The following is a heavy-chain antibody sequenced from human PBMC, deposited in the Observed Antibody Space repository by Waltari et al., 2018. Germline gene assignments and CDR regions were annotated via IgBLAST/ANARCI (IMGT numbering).Heavy chain of an antibody. D-gene: IGHD3-3*02. CDR1: GGSISSYY. CDR2: IYYSGST. J-gene: IGHJ6*02. V-gene: IGHV4-59*12. CDR3: AKDLHFAFIYYYYGMDV. Sequence: QVQLQESGPGLVKPSETLSLTCTVSGGSISSYYWSWIRQPPGKGLEWIGYIYYSGSTNYNPSLKSRVTISVDTSKNQFSLKLSSVTAADTAVYYCAKDLHFAFIYYYYGMDVWGQGTTVTVSS.